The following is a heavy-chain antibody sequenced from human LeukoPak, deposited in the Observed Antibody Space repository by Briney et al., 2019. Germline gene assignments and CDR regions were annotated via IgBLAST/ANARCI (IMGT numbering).Heavy chain of an antibody. CDR3: ARRGLDFWSGYYLPFDY. J-gene: IGHJ4*02. V-gene: IGHV4-30-4*01. Sequence: PSETLSLTCTVSGGSISSGDYYWSWIRQPPGKGLEWIGYIYYSGSTYYNPSLKSRVTITGDTSKNQFSLKLSSLTAADTAVYYCARRGLDFWSGYYLPFDYWGQGTLVTVSS. CDR2: IYYSGST. CDR1: GGSISSGDYY. D-gene: IGHD3-3*01.